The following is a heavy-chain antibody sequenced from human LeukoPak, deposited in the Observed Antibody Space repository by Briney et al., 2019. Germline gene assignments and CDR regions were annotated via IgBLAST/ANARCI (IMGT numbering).Heavy chain of an antibody. CDR1: GFTFSSYA. CDR2: ISYGVSNK. V-gene: IGHV3-30-3*01. CDR3: ARDRSPIAAAALDY. D-gene: IGHD6-13*01. J-gene: IGHJ4*02. Sequence: GGSLRLSCAASGFTFSSYAMHWVRQAPGKGLEWVAVISYGVSNKYYADSVKGRFTISRDNSKNTLYLQMNSLRAEDTAVYYCARDRSPIAAAALDYWGQGTLVTVSS.